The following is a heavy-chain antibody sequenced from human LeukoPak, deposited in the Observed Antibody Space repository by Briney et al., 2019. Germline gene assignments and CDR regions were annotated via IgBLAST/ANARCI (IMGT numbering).Heavy chain of an antibody. CDR3: AKSPRGRFLAWTKGGLDY. CDR1: GFTFSSYA. Sequence: GGSLRLSCVASGFTFSSYAMNWVRQAPGKGLEWVSIVSSAGGSTKYADSVKGRFTISRDNSKNTLFLQMDSLRVDDTAVYYCAKSPRGRFLAWTKGGLDYWGQGTLATVSS. V-gene: IGHV3-23*01. J-gene: IGHJ4*02. D-gene: IGHD3-3*01. CDR2: VSSAGGST.